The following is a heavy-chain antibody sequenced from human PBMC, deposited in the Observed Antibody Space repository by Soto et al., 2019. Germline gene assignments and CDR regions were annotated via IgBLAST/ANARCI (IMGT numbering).Heavy chain of an antibody. Sequence: QVVLQESGPGLVKPSETLSHTCSVSGRSITSYYWSWVRQPPGKGLAWIGYIYDNGITSQNPSLKSRVTMSADTSQNQFSLKLTSVTGADTAVYYCARTYDSNGYANEFDSWGQGILVTVTS. V-gene: IGHV4-59*12. J-gene: IGHJ4*02. CDR2: IYDNGIT. D-gene: IGHD3-22*01. CDR1: GRSITSYY. CDR3: ARTYDSNGYANEFDS.